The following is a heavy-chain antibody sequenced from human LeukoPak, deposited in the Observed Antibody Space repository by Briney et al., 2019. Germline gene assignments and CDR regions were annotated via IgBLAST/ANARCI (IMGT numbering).Heavy chain of an antibody. Sequence: GGSLRLSCAASGFTFSSYSMNWVRQAPGKGLEWVSVIYSGGSTTYADSVKGRFAISRDESGTTVFLQMNSLKDEDTGIYYCARGSLEDLSDWGQGTLVTVSS. D-gene: IGHD1-1*01. V-gene: IGHV3-66*01. CDR1: GFTFSSYS. J-gene: IGHJ4*02. CDR2: IYSGGST. CDR3: ARGSLEDLSD.